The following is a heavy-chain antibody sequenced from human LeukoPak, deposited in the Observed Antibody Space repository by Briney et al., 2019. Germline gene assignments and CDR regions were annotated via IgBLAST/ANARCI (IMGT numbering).Heavy chain of an antibody. CDR2: INSNNGDT. CDR1: GYTFTSYG. Sequence: ASVKVSCKASGYTFTSYGISWVRQAPGQGLEWMGWINSNNGDTTYAQSFQDRVTITRDTSISTAYMELTSLRSDDTAVYYCARNHEGFRYWGQGTLVTVSS. V-gene: IGHV1-8*03. CDR3: ARNHEGFRY. J-gene: IGHJ4*02.